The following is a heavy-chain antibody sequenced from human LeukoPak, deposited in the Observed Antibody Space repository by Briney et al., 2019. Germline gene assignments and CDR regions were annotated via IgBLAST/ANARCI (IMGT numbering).Heavy chain of an antibody. CDR2: ISWNSGSM. Sequence: GGSLRLSCAASGFTFDDYAMHWVRQAPGKGLEWVSGISWNSGSMGYADSVKGRFTISRDNAKNSLYLQMNSLRAEDTALYYCAKDIFGSGYYYFDYWGQGTLVTVSS. J-gene: IGHJ4*02. V-gene: IGHV3-9*01. CDR1: GFTFDDYA. D-gene: IGHD5-12*01. CDR3: AKDIFGSGYYYFDY.